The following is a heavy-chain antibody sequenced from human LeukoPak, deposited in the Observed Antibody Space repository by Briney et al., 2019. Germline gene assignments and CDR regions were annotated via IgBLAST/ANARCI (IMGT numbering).Heavy chain of an antibody. J-gene: IGHJ4*02. CDR2: INPNSGGT. CDR1: GYTFTGYY. CDR3: ARERAVGYLRGYYFDY. V-gene: IGHV1-2*02. Sequence: ASVKVSCKASGYTFTGYYMHWVRQAPGQGLEWMGWINPNSGGTNYAQKFRGRVTMTRDTSISTAYMELSRLRSDDTAVYYCARERAVGYLRGYYFDYWGQGTLVTVSS. D-gene: IGHD4-17*01.